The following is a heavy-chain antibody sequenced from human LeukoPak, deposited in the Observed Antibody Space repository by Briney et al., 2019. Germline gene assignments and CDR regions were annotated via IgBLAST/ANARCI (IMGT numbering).Heavy chain of an antibody. CDR3: GRLYFFRGYIFWSGKYYFDY. D-gene: IGHD3-3*01. Sequence: SETLSLTCAVYGGSFSGYYWSWIRQPPGKGLEWIGEINHSGSTNYNPSLKSRVTISVDTSKNQFSLKLSSVTAADTSVYYCGRLYFFRGYIFWSGKYYFDYWGQETLVTVSS. V-gene: IGHV4-34*01. J-gene: IGHJ4*02. CDR1: GGSFSGYY. CDR2: INHSGST.